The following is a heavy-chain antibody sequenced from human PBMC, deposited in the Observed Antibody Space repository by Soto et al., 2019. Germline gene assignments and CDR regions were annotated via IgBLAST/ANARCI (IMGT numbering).Heavy chain of an antibody. J-gene: IGHJ6*03. CDR1: GFTFSSYA. CDR2: ISGSGGST. D-gene: IGHD6-13*01. CDR3: AEGGLNSSSWYGLDYYYHMDV. Sequence: EVQLLESGGGLVQPGGSLRLSCAASGFTFSSYAMSWVRQAPGKGLEWVSAISGSGGSTYYADSVKGRFTISRDNSKNTRYLEMNSLRAEKTDVYYCAEGGLNSSSWYGLDYYYHMDVWGNGTTVTVYS. V-gene: IGHV3-23*01.